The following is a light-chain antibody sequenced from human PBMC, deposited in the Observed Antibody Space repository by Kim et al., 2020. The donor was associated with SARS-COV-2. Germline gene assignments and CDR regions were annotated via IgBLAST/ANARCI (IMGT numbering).Light chain of an antibody. CDR1: RSGVGSYNL. CDR3: CSYAGSSTLL. Sequence: GQSITSSCTGTRSGVGSYNLVSWYQQHPGKAPKLMIYEVSKRPSGVSNRFSGSKSGNTASLTISGLQAEDEADYYCCSYAGSSTLLFGGGTQLTVL. CDR2: EVS. V-gene: IGLV2-23*02. J-gene: IGLJ2*01.